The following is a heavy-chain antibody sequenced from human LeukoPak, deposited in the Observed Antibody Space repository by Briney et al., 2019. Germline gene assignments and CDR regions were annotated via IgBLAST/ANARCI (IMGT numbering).Heavy chain of an antibody. CDR1: GFTFSSYA. CDR2: ISGSGGST. D-gene: IGHD3-3*01. Sequence: GGSLRLSCAASGFTFSSYAVSWVRQAPGKGLEWVSAISGSGGSTYYADSVKGRFTISRDNSKNTLYLQMNSLRAEDTAVYYCAKNYDFWSGYLDYWGQGTLVTVSS. CDR3: AKNYDFWSGYLDY. J-gene: IGHJ4*02. V-gene: IGHV3-23*01.